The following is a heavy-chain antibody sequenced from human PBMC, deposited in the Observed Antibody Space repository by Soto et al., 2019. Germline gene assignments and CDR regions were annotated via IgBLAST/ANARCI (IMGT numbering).Heavy chain of an antibody. D-gene: IGHD6-13*01. V-gene: IGHV4-4*02. J-gene: IGHJ6*02. CDR3: ARVFLGEQLRKYYGMDV. CDR2: IYHSGST. CDR1: GGSISSSNW. Sequence: PSETLSLTCADSGGSISSSNWWSWVRQPTGKGLEWIGEIYHSGSTNYNPSLKSRVTISVDKSKNQFSLKLSSVTAADTAVYYCARVFLGEQLRKYYGMDVWGQGTTVTVSS.